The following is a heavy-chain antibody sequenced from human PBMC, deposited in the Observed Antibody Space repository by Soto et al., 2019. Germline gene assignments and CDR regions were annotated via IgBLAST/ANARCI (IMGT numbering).Heavy chain of an antibody. J-gene: IGHJ4*02. V-gene: IGHV3-9*01. Sequence: GGSLRLSCAASGFTFDDYAMHWVRQAPGKGLEWVSGISWNSGSIGYADSVKGRFTISRDNAKNSLYLQMNSLRAEDTALYYCAKDTGIVATTPIDYWGQGTLVTVSS. CDR2: ISWNSGSI. CDR3: AKDTGIVATTPIDY. D-gene: IGHD5-12*01. CDR1: GFTFDDYA.